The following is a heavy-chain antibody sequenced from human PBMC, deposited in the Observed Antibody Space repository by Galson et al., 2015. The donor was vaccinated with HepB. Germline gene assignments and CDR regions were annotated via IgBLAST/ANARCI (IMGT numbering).Heavy chain of an antibody. J-gene: IGHJ4*02. CDR1: GFTFSSYG. CDR2: IWYDGSNK. CDR3: ARNFLRAGPFDY. D-gene: IGHD6-13*01. V-gene: IGHV3-33*01. Sequence: SLRLSCAASGFTFSSYGMHWVRQAPGKGLEWVAVIWYDGSNKYYADSVKGRFTISRDNSKNTLYLQMNSLRAEDTAVYYCARNFLRAGPFDYWGQGTLVTVSS.